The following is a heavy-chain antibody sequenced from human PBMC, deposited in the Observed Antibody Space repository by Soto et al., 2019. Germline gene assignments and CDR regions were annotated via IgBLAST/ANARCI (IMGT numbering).Heavy chain of an antibody. Sequence: ASVKVSCKTSGFTLSSSAVQWVRQARVQRLEWIGWLVAGSGNTHYAQRFQERVTLTRDMSTSTAYLELSSLRSEDTAVYYCAADPYYYDSSNYYSFDHWGQGTLVTVSS. CDR2: LVAGSGNT. CDR1: GFTLSSSA. V-gene: IGHV1-58*01. D-gene: IGHD3-22*01. J-gene: IGHJ4*02. CDR3: AADPYYYDSSNYYSFDH.